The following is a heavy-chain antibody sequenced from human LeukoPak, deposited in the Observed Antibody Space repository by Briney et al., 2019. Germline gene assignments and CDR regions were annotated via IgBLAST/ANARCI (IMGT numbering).Heavy chain of an antibody. Sequence: ASVKVSCKASGYTFTGYFMHWVRQAPGQGLEWMGWINPNSGGTNYAQKFQGRVTMTRDTSISTAYMELSRLGSDDTAVYYCARGGDDYNLIFDYWGQGTLVTVSS. CDR3: ARGGDDYNLIFDY. CDR2: INPNSGGT. V-gene: IGHV1-2*02. J-gene: IGHJ4*02. CDR1: GYTFTGYF. D-gene: IGHD5-24*01.